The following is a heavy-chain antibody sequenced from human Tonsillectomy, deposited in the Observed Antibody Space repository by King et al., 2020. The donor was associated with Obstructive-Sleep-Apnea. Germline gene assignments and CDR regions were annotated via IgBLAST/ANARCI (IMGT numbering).Heavy chain of an antibody. CDR3: ARADRSGYCGSGDCHMSYYFDY. CDR2: ISFDGSNK. V-gene: IGHV3-30-3*01. D-gene: IGHD2-2*01. J-gene: IGHJ4*02. CDR1: GFTFSSYA. Sequence: VQLVESGGGVVQPGRSLRLSCAASGFTFSSYAMHWVRQAPGKGLEWVATISFDGSNKYHADSVKGRFTISRDNSKNTLYLQMNSLRAEDTAVYYCARADRSGYCGSGDCHMSYYFDYWGQGTLLTVSS.